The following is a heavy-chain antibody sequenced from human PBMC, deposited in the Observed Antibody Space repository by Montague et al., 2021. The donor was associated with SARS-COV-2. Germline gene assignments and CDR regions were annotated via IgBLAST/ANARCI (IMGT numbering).Heavy chain of an antibody. CDR2: INHSGST. CDR3: ARGRYSSSWYGRKNWFDP. J-gene: IGHJ5*02. V-gene: IGHV4-34*01. Sequence: SETLSLTYAVYGGSFSGYYWSWIRQPPGKGLEWIGEINHSGSTNYNPSLKSRVTISVDTSKNQFSLKLSSVTAADTAVYYCARGRYSSSWYGRKNWFDPWGQGTLVTVSS. D-gene: IGHD6-13*01. CDR1: GGSFSGYY.